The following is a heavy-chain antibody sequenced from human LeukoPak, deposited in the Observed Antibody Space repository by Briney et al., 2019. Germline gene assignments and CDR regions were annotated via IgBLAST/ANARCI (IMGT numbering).Heavy chain of an antibody. CDR2: IKQDGSEK. Sequence: GGSLRLSCAASGFTFSSYWMSWVRQAPGKGLEWVANIKQDGSEKYYVDSVKGQFTISRDNAKNSLYLQMNSLRAEDTAVYYCARERTYSSGWYTSRHIDYWGQGTLVTVSS. V-gene: IGHV3-7*01. D-gene: IGHD6-19*01. CDR1: GFTFSSYW. J-gene: IGHJ4*02. CDR3: ARERTYSSGWYTSRHIDY.